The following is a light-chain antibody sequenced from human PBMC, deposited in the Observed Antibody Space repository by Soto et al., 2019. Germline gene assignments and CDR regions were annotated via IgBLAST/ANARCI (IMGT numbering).Light chain of an antibody. CDR2: DVS. J-gene: IGLJ1*01. CDR1: SSDVGGYNY. V-gene: IGLV2-14*01. Sequence: QSVLTQPASVSGSPGQTITISCTGTSSDVGGYNYVSWYQQHPGKAPKLMIYDVSNRPSGVSNRFSGSKSGNTAPLTISGLQAEDEADYYCRSYASERTYVFGTGTKVTFL. CDR3: RSYASERTYV.